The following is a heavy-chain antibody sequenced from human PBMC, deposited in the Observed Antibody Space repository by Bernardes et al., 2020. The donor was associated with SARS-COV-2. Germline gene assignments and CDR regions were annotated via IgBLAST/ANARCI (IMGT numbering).Heavy chain of an antibody. CDR1: GFTFSDYG. CDR2: ISSSSSSV. V-gene: IGHV3-21*01. Sequence: GGSLRLSCAASGFTFSDYGMNWVRQAPGKGLEWISSISSSSSSVYYTDSVKGRFTISRDNAKNSLYLQMNSLRAEDTAVYSCASLPEAYDSGSYRFYYGMDDWGQGTTVTVSS. CDR3: ASLPEAYDSGSYRFYYGMDD. J-gene: IGHJ6*02. D-gene: IGHD3-10*01.